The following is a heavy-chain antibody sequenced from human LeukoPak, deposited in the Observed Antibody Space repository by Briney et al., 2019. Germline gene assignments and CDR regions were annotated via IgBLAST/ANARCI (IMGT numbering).Heavy chain of an antibody. D-gene: IGHD6-6*01. J-gene: IGHJ4*02. CDR2: INSDASST. CDR3: GRDLYSGSSGVDY. CDR1: GFTFSSYW. V-gene: IGHV3-74*01. Sequence: PGGSLRLSCAASGFTFSSYWMHWVRQAPGKGLVWVSRINSDASSTSYADSVKGRFTISRDNARNTLYLQVNSLRAEDTAVYYCGRDLYSGSSGVDYWGQGALVTVSS.